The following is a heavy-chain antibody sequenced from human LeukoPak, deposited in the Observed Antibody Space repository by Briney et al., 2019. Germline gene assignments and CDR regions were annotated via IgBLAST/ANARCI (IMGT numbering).Heavy chain of an antibody. CDR1: GYTFTGYY. J-gene: IGHJ4*02. CDR3: ARSFHYDILTGYSDGLDY. CDR2: INPNSGGT. V-gene: IGHV1-2*04. Sequence: ASVKVSCTASGYTFTGYYMHWVRQAPGQGLEWMGWINPNSGGTNYAQKFQGWVTMTRDTSISTAYMELSRLRSDDTAVYYCARSFHYDILTGYSDGLDYWGQGTLVTVSS. D-gene: IGHD3-9*01.